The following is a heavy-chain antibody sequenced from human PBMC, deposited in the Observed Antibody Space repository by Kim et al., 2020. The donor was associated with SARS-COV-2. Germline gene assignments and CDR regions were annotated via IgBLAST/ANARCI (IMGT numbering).Heavy chain of an antibody. D-gene: IGHD6-19*01. J-gene: IGHJ4*02. V-gene: IGHV4-4*07. Sequence: SETLSLTCTVSGGSINNYYWSWIRQPAGKGLEWIGRIYASGTTNYNPSLKSRVTMSVDTSKNQFSLNLSSVTAADTVVYYCARGGGYSSGKATFDYWGQGTLVT. CDR2: IYASGTT. CDR3: ARGGGYSSGKATFDY. CDR1: GGSINNYY.